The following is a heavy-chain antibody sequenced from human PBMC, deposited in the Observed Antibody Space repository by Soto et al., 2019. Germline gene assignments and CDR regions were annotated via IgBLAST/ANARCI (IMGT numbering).Heavy chain of an antibody. CDR1: GFTFDDYA. Sequence: EAQLVESGGGLVQPGRSLRLSCVASGFTFDDYAIDWVRQAPGKGLEWVSGISWNGAATGYADSVKGRLTISRDNAKNSLYLQMSSLRTEDTAIYYCANLPLYGSGFDCWGQGTLVTVSS. D-gene: IGHD3-10*01. J-gene: IGHJ4*02. CDR3: ANLPLYGSGFDC. CDR2: ISWNGAAT. V-gene: IGHV3-9*01.